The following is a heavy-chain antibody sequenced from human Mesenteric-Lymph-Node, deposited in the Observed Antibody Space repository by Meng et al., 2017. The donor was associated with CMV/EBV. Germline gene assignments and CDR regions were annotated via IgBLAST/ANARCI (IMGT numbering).Heavy chain of an antibody. CDR1: GFTVSSND. Sequence: GGSLRLSCAASGFTVSSNDMNCVRRAPGKGLEWVSVIYSGDNTYYADSVKGRFTISRDISKNTLFLQMNSLRAEDTAVYYCARSRYTYIPFFDYWGQGTLVTVSS. D-gene: IGHD2-2*02. CDR3: ARSRYTYIPFFDY. V-gene: IGHV3-53*01. J-gene: IGHJ4*02. CDR2: IYSGDNT.